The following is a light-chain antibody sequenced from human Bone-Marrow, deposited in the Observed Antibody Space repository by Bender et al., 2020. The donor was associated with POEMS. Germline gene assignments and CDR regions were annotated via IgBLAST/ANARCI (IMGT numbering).Light chain of an antibody. Sequence: SYYLTQAPSVSVAPGQTARITCGGNNIGDKNVHWYQHNPGQAPVLVVYNDIDRPSGIPERFSGSNSDNTATLTISRVEAGDEADYYCQVWDSDANHVIFGRGTKLTVL. CDR1: NIGDKN. CDR2: NDI. V-gene: IGLV3-21*02. J-gene: IGLJ2*01. CDR3: QVWDSDANHVI.